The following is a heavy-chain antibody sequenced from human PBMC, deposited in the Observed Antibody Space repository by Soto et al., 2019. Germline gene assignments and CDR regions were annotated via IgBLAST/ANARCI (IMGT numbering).Heavy chain of an antibody. J-gene: IGHJ4*02. CDR1: GFTFSRYA. V-gene: IGHV3-33*01. Sequence: QVHLVESGGGVVQPGRSLRLSCAASGFTFSRYAIHWVRQAPGKGLEWVAVIWNNGNNKYYGDSVKGRFTISSDNSKNIVSLQMNSLTAEDTAVYFCARDAGNSPFDHWGQGTLVTVSS. CDR3: ARDAGNSPFDH. CDR2: IWNNGNNK. D-gene: IGHD5-18*01.